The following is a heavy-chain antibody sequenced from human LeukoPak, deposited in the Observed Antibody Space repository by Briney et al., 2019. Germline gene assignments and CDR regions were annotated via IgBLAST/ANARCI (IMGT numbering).Heavy chain of an antibody. CDR3: ARGAYGGDDY. V-gene: IGHV3-30*01. J-gene: IGHJ4*02. D-gene: IGHD3-10*01. CDR2: ISYDGRNK. CDR1: GFTFSSYA. Sequence: GGSLRLSCAASGFTFSSYAMHWVRQAPGKGLEWGAVISYDGRNKYYADSVKGRFTISRDNSKNTLYLQMNSLRAEDTAVYYCARGAYGGDDYWGQGTLVTVSS.